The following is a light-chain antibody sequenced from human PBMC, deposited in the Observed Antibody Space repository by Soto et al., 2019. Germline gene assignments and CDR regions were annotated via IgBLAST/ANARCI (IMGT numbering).Light chain of an antibody. J-gene: IGKJ1*01. CDR3: HQRQSSPRT. V-gene: IGKV3-11*01. Sequence: EIVLTQSPATLSSFRGDRVTLSCRASQTVNTRLAWYQHIPGQAPSLLIYLATILTAGVPARFSGRGDGTVFTLTIIEVATEDFAVYYCHQRQSSPRTFGQGTTVDI. CDR2: LAT. CDR1: QTVNTR.